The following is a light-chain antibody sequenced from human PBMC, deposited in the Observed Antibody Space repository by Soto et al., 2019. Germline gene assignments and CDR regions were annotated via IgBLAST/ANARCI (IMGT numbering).Light chain of an antibody. CDR2: DIN. J-gene: IGLJ1*01. V-gene: IGLV2-11*01. CDR1: SSDVGDYNY. Sequence: QSALTQPRSVSGSPGQSVTISCTGTSSDVGDYNYVSWYQQHPGKAPKLMIYDINKRPSGVPDRFSGSKSGNTASLTISGLQAEDEADYYCCSYAGSYTYVFGTGTKLTV. CDR3: CSYAGSYTYV.